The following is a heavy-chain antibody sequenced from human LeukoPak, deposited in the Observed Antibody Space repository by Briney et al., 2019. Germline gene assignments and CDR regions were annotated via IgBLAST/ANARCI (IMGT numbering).Heavy chain of an antibody. CDR2: ISGSGGST. CDR1: GFTFSSYA. J-gene: IGHJ4*02. Sequence: PGGSLSLSCEVSGFTFSSYAMTWVRQAPGKGLEWVSGISGSGGSTNYADSVKGRFTISRDNSKNTLYLQMNSLRAEDTAVYYCAKKERWLIGYWGQGTLVTVSS. V-gene: IGHV3-23*01. D-gene: IGHD5-24*01. CDR3: AKKERWLIGY.